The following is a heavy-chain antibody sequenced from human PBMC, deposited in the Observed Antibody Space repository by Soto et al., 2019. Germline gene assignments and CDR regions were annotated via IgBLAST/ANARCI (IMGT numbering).Heavy chain of an antibody. CDR1: GGTVNSYT. V-gene: IGHV1-69*02. J-gene: IGHJ4*02. CDR3: VTDHDMDRDFDY. D-gene: IGHD3-10*01. Sequence: QVQLVHSGTEVKKPGSSVKVSCKASGGTVNSYTISWVRQAPGQGLEWMGRIIPILGIANYAQQFQGRVTTTADKSTSTAYMGLTSLRYEDTAVYYCVTDHDMDRDFDYWCQGTLVTVPS. CDR2: IIPILGIA.